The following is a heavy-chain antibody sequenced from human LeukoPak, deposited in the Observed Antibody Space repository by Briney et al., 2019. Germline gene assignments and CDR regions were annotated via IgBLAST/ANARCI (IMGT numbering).Heavy chain of an antibody. D-gene: IGHD3-16*01. CDR1: GVSFNDYY. J-gene: IGHJ4*02. Sequence: SETLSLTCAVSGVSFNDYYWSWVRQTPGKGLEWIGEISHSGYTNDSPSLKSRVTLSIDTSRKQFSLNLRSVTVADTGIYYYTRMSAGDEYWGQGNPAPGSS. V-gene: IGHV4-34*01. CDR3: TRMSAGDEY. CDR2: ISHSGYT.